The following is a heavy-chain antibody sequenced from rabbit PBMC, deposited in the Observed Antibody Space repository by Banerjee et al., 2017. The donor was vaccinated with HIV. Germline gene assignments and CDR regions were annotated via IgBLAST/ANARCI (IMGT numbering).Heavy chain of an antibody. Sequence: QSLEESGGDLVKPGASLTLTCTASGFSFSSSYWICWVRQAPGKGLEWIACIDAGSSDSTWYASWAKGRFTISKTSSTTVTLQMTSLTAADTATYFCARGSSYYSYYYVMDLRGPGTLVTVS. V-gene: IGHV1S40*01. CDR2: IDAGSSDST. J-gene: IGHJ6*01. D-gene: IGHD8-1*01. CDR1: GFSFSSSYW. CDR3: ARGSSYYSYYYVMDL.